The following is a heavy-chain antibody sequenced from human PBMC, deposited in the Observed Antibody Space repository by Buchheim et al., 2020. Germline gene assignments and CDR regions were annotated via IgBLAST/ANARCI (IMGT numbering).Heavy chain of an antibody. CDR1: GFTFSNAW. J-gene: IGHJ4*02. D-gene: IGHD5-18*01. V-gene: IGHV3-15*04. Sequence: EVQLVESGGGLVKPGGSLRLSCAASGFTFSNAWMSWVRQAPGKGLEWVGRIESDTYGATTDYAAPVNGRFTISRDDSHNTVYLQMNSLRNEDTAVYYCTAKDTALAHWGQGT. CDR3: TAKDTALAH. CDR2: IESDTYGATT.